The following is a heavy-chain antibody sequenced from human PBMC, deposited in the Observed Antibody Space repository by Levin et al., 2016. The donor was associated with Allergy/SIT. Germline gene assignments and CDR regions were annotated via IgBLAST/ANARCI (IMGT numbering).Heavy chain of an antibody. V-gene: IGHV3-21*01. Sequence: GESLKISCAASGFTFSSYSMNWVRQAPGKGLEWVSSISSSSSYIYYADSVKGRFTISRDNAKNSLYLQMNSLRAEDTAVYYCARGGIQRGTGTTWLVNQMHIDYWGQGTLVTVSS. D-gene: IGHD1-1*01. CDR1: GFTFSSYS. CDR3: ARGGIQRGTGTTWLVNQMHIDY. J-gene: IGHJ4*02. CDR2: ISSSSSYI.